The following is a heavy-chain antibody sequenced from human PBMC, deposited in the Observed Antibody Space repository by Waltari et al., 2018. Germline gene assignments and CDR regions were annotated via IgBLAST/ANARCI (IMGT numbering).Heavy chain of an antibody. CDR2: ISISIHYI. CDR3: ATVVVVDANIDV. J-gene: IGHJ6*03. Sequence: EVQLVESGGGLVKPGGSLRLPGEASGFSLHIYSMTWVRQAPGRGLDRVSTISISIHYIYYADSVKGRFTISRDNAKNSLYLQMNSLRAEDTAVYYCATVVVVDANIDVWGKGTTVTVSS. CDR1: GFSLHIYS. V-gene: IGHV3-21*01. D-gene: IGHD2-15*01.